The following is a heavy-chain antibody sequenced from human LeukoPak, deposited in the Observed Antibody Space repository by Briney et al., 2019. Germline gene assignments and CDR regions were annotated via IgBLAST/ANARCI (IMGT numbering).Heavy chain of an antibody. Sequence: PGGSLRLSCAASGFTFSSYAMSRVRQAPGKGLEWVSAISGSGGSTYYADSVKGRFTTSRDNSKNTLYLQMNSLRAEGTAVYYCAKVKKELLRGDAFDIWGQGTMVTVSS. CDR3: AKVKKELLRGDAFDI. D-gene: IGHD1-26*01. J-gene: IGHJ3*02. V-gene: IGHV3-23*01. CDR1: GFTFSSYA. CDR2: ISGSGGST.